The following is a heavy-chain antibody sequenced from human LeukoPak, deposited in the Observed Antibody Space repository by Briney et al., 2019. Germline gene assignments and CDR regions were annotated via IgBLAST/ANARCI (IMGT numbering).Heavy chain of an antibody. V-gene: IGHV4-34*01. CDR3: ARGSRGFDP. Sequence: SETLSLTCAVYGGSFSGYYWSWIRQPPGKGLEWIGEINHSGSTNYNPSLKSRVTISVDTSKNQSSLKLSSVTAADTAVYYCARGSRGFDPWGQGTLVTVSS. CDR1: GGSFSGYY. CDR2: INHSGST. J-gene: IGHJ5*02.